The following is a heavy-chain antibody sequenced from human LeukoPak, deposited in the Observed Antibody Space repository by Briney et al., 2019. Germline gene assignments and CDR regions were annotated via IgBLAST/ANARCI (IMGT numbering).Heavy chain of an antibody. CDR1: GYTFTGYY. V-gene: IGHV1-2*02. Sequence: GASVKVSCKASGYTFTGYYMHWVRQAPGQGLEWMGLNNPNSGGTNYAQKFQGRVTMTRDTSISTPYMELSRLRSDDTAVYYCARSKSLVHKIRYNWFDPWGRGTLVTVSS. J-gene: IGHJ5*02. CDR2: NNPNSGGT. D-gene: IGHD6-6*01. CDR3: ARSKSLVHKIRYNWFDP.